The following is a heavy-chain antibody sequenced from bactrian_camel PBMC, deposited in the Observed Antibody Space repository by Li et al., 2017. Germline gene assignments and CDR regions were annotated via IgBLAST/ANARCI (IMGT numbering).Heavy chain of an antibody. V-gene: IGHV3S60*01. CDR1: GRTYNDHC. CDR3: ASESRGVRVRSGRLPTCGLEDDFQY. D-gene: IGHD1*01. Sequence: LVESGGNSVQTGGSLRLSCVASGRTYNDHCMAWFRQTPGKEREAVASICRNDGSTEYADSVRGRFTISEEMDQEKQRSGKNMMFMQMDSLKPEGTATYFCASESRGVRVRSGRLPTCGLEDDFQYWGQGTQVTVS. CDR2: ICRNDGST. J-gene: IGHJ4*01.